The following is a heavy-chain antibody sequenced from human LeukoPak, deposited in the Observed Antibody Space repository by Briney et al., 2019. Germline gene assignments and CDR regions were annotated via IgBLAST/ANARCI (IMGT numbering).Heavy chain of an antibody. V-gene: IGHV4-59*08. Sequence: PSETLSLTCTVSGGSISSYYWSWIRQPPGKGLEWIGYIYYSGSTNYNPSLKSRVTISVDTSKNQFSLKLSSVTAADTAVYYCARHVISSVVLDYWGQGTLVTVSS. CDR3: ARHVISSVVLDY. D-gene: IGHD2-2*01. J-gene: IGHJ4*02. CDR1: GGSISSYY. CDR2: IYYSGST.